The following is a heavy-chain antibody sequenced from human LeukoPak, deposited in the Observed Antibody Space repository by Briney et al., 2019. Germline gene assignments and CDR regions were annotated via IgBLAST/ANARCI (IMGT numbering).Heavy chain of an antibody. Sequence: GGSLRLSCAVSGFTFSNFNMNWVRQAPGKGLEWVASISSGSGHIHYSDSVKDRFTISRDNARNSLYLQMNGLRAEDTAVYYCAREIGFTGLRGVITWFDPWGQGTLVTVSS. CDR1: GFTFSNFN. CDR2: ISSGSGHI. CDR3: AREIGFTGLRGVITWFDP. D-gene: IGHD3-10*01. V-gene: IGHV3-21*01. J-gene: IGHJ5*02.